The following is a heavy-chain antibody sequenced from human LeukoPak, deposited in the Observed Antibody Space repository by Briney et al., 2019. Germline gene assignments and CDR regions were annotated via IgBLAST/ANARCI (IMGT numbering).Heavy chain of an antibody. CDR1: GVSISSHY. Sequence: SETLSLTCTVSGVSISSHYWSWVRQRPGKGLEWVGNIYYSGSTNYNPSLKSRVTISVDTSKNQFSLKLSSLTAADTAVYYCARDSLGTGYWYFDLWGRGTLVTVSS. CDR3: ARDSLGTGYWYFDL. V-gene: IGHV4-59*11. J-gene: IGHJ2*01. D-gene: IGHD5-18*01. CDR2: IYYSGST.